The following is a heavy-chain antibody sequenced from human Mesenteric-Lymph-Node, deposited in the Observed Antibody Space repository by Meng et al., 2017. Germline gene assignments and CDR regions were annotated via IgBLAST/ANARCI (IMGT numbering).Heavy chain of an antibody. J-gene: IGHJ5*02. V-gene: IGHV1-3*01. CDR1: GYTFTSYA. D-gene: IGHD2-15*01. CDR3: ARDLSVVVVAARNWFDP. Sequence: ASVKVSCKASGYTFTSYAMHWVRQAPGQRLEWMGWINAGNGNTKYSQKFQGRVTITRDTSASTAYMELSSLRSDDTAVYYCARDLSVVVVAARNWFDPWGQGTLVTVSS. CDR2: INAGNGNT.